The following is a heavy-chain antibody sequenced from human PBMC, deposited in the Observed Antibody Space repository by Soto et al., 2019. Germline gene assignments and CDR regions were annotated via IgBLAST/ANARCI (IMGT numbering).Heavy chain of an antibody. V-gene: IGHV3-7*01. Sequence: GSLRLSCAASGFTFSSYWMSWVRQAPGKGLEWVANIKQDGSEKYYVDSVKGRSTISRDNAKNSLYLQMNSLRAEDTAVYYCARENRYYYYYMDVWGKGTTVTVSS. CDR2: IKQDGSEK. CDR3: ARENRYYYYYMDV. J-gene: IGHJ6*03. CDR1: GFTFSSYW.